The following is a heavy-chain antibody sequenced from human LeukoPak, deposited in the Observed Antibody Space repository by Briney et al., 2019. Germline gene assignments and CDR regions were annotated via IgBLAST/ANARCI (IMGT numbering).Heavy chain of an antibody. CDR3: AKDLHTFTMGIPREIDP. Sequence: SVKVSCKASGGTFSSYAISWVRQAPGQGLEWMGGIIPIFGTANYAQKFHGTVTITADESTSTAYMELSSLRAEDTAVYYCAKDLHTFTMGIPREIDPWGQGTLVTVSS. D-gene: IGHD3-10*01. J-gene: IGHJ5*02. CDR2: IIPIFGTA. V-gene: IGHV1-69*01. CDR1: GGTFSSYA.